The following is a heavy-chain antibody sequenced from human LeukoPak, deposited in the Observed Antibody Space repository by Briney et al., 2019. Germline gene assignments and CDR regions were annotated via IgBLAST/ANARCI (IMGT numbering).Heavy chain of an antibody. J-gene: IGHJ4*02. CDR2: ISSSGSTI. CDR1: GFTFSDYY. Sequence: GGPLRLSCAASGFTFSDYYMSWIRQAPGKGLEWVSYISSSGSTIYYADSVKGRFTISRDNAKNSLYLQMNSLRAEDTAVYYCARAHNYYDFTRFPDYWGQGTLVTVSS. V-gene: IGHV3-11*01. D-gene: IGHD3-22*01. CDR3: ARAHNYYDFTRFPDY.